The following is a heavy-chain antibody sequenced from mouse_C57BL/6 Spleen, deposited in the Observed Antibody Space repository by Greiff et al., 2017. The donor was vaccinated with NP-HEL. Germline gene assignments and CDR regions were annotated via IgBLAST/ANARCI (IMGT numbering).Heavy chain of an antibody. CDR2: INPYNGGT. D-gene: IGHD3-3*01. Sequence: VQLQQSGPVLVKPGASVKMSCKASGYTFTDYYMNWVKQSHGKSLEWIGVINPYNGGTSYNQKFKGKATLTVDKSSSTAYMELNSLTSEDSAVYYCARRDSVRGFAYWGQGTLVTVSA. CDR1: GYTFTDYY. J-gene: IGHJ3*01. V-gene: IGHV1-19*01. CDR3: ARRDSVRGFAY.